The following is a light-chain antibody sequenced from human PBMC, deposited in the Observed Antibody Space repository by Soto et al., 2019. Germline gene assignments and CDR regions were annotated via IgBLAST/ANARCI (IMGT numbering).Light chain of an antibody. CDR3: QQYNNRSLT. CDR1: QSLSSN. V-gene: IGKV3-15*01. CDR2: DAS. J-gene: IGKJ4*02. Sequence: VMTQSPATLPGPPGARAPLSDRAGQSLSSNLSWFQQKPGQAPRHLIYDASTMANRFPASFSGSGSGTEFTLTISSLLHEDFAVYYCQQYNNRSLTFGRGTKVDIK.